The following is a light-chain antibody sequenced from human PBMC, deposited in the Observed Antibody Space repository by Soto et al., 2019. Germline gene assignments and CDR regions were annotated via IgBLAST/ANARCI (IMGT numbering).Light chain of an antibody. Sequence: DIQMTQSPSTLSASIGDRVTITCRASQSISRWLAWYQQTPGKAPKVLISDASRLESGVPSRFSGSGSGTEFTLTISSLQPEDFATYYCQQYNNYSPTWTFGRGTKVDNK. J-gene: IGKJ1*01. CDR1: QSISRW. V-gene: IGKV1-5*01. CDR3: QQYNNYSPTWT. CDR2: DAS.